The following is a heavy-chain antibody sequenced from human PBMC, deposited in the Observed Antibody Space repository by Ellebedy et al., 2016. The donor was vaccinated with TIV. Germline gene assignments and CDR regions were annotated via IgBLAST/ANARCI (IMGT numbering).Heavy chain of an antibody. J-gene: IGHJ3*02. CDR2: ISSSSSTI. Sequence: GESLKISCAASGFTFSSYSMNWVRQAPGKGLEWVSYISSSSSTIYYADSVKGRFTISRDNSKNTLYLQMNSLRAEDTAVYYCARDNSYGDETGAFDIWGQGTMVTVSS. CDR1: GFTFSSYS. D-gene: IGHD4-17*01. CDR3: ARDNSYGDETGAFDI. V-gene: IGHV3-48*01.